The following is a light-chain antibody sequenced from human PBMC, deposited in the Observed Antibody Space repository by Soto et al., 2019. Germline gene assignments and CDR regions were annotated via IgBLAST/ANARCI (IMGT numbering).Light chain of an antibody. CDR2: GAS. CDR1: QTIKSN. V-gene: IGKV3-15*01. CDR3: QRYNNWPLFT. Sequence: VMTQSPATLSVSPGERANLSCRASQTIKSNLAWYQPKSGQPPSLLIYGASIRDTGIPVWFSGNGSGTAFTLTSSGLQSDDSGFDYCQRYNNWPLFTFGQGTNLDIK. J-gene: IGKJ2*01.